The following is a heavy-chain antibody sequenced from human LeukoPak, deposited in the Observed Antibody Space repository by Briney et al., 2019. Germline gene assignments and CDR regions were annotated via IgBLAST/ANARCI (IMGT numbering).Heavy chain of an antibody. CDR3: ARAVGGSYYFHFDY. J-gene: IGHJ4*02. Sequence: SETLSLTCTVSGGSISSYYWSWIRQPPGKGLEWIGYIYYSGSTNYNPSLKSRVTISVDTSKNQFSLKLSSVTAADTAVYYCARAVGGSYYFHFDYWGQGTLVTVS. CDR2: IYYSGST. CDR1: GGSISSYY. V-gene: IGHV4-59*01. D-gene: IGHD1-26*01.